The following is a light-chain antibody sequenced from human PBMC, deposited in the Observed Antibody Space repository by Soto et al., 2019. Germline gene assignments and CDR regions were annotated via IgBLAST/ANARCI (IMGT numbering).Light chain of an antibody. Sequence: QSVLTQPPSVSAAPGQKVTISCSGSSSNIGNNIVSWYQQLPGTAPKLLIFANDRRPSGIPDRFSGSKSGTSATLGITGLQTGDEADYYCATWDTSLSAVVFGGGTQLTVL. CDR3: ATWDTSLSAVV. J-gene: IGLJ3*02. CDR1: SSNIGNNI. CDR2: AND. V-gene: IGLV1-51*01.